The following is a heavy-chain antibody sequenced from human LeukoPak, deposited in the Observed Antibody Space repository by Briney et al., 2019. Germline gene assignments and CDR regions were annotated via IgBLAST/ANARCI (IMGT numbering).Heavy chain of an antibody. J-gene: IGHJ6*02. D-gene: IGHD6-19*01. CDR2: IYYSRST. V-gene: IGHV4-59*08. CDR3: ARQVGAEQWLAPMDV. Sequence: SETLSLTCTVSGGSISSYYWSWIRQPPGKGLEWLGYIYYSRSTNYNPSLKSRVTISVDTSKNQFSLKLSSVTAADTAVYYCARQVGAEQWLAPMDVWGQGTTVTVSS. CDR1: GGSISSYY.